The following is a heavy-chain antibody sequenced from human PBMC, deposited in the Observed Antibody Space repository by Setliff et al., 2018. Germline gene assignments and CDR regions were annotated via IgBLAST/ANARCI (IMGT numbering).Heavy chain of an antibody. CDR3: FGAGTCSY. CDR2: INPHGTEK. V-gene: IGHV3-7*01. CDR1: GLSYSNDW. Sequence: LRLSCTASGLSYSNDWVSWVRQAPGKGLEWLASINPHGTEKYYADSVKGRFTISRDNARNSLSLQMNSLRTEDTAVYYCFGAGTCSYWGQGTLVTVSS. J-gene: IGHJ4*02. D-gene: IGHD3-10*01.